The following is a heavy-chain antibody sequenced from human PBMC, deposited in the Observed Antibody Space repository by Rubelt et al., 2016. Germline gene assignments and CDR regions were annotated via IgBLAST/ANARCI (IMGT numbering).Heavy chain of an antibody. Sequence: SWIRQPPGKGLEWIGEINHSGSTNYNPSLKSRVTISVDTSKNQFSLKLSSVTAADTAVYYCARVGAARPSYYFDYWGQGTLVTVSS. CDR2: INHSGST. J-gene: IGHJ4*02. CDR3: ARVGAARPSYYFDY. D-gene: IGHD6-6*01. V-gene: IGHV4-34*01.